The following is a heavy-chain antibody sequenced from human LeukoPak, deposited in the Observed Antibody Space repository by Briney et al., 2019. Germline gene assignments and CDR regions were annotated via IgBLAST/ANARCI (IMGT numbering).Heavy chain of an antibody. D-gene: IGHD5-12*01. CDR1: GFTFSVYW. J-gene: IGHJ4*02. CDR2: INRDATIT. V-gene: IGHV3-74*01. CDR3: AIMATIAGVDH. Sequence: GGSLRLSCAASGFTFSVYWMHWVRQGPGKGLVWVSRINRDATITNYADSVKGRFSISRDNTKNTLYIQMNNLAAEDTAVYYCAIMATIAGVDHWGQGTLVTVSS.